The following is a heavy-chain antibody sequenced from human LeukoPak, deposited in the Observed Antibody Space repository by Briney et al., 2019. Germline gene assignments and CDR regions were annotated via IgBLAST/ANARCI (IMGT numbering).Heavy chain of an antibody. CDR1: GFTISSYA. D-gene: IGHD2-15*01. J-gene: IGHJ2*01. Sequence: GGSLRLSCTASGFTISSYAMSWVRQAPGKGLEWVSAISGSGGSTYYADSVKGRFTISRDNSKNTLYLQMHSLRAEDTAVYYCAKGPRVAPGYFDLWGRGTLVTVSS. V-gene: IGHV3-23*01. CDR3: AKGPRVAPGYFDL. CDR2: ISGSGGST.